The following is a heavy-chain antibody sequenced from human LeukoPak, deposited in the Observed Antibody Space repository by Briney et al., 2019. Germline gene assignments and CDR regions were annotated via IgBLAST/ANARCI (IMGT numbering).Heavy chain of an antibody. CDR3: ARVLTDSGQTYFDY. J-gene: IGHJ4*02. V-gene: IGHV4-61*02. CDR2: IYTSGST. D-gene: IGHD1-26*01. Sequence: SETLSLTCTVSGGSINSGTYYWTWIRQPAGKRLEWIGRIYTSGSTNYNPSLKSRVTMSVDTSKNQFSLKLSSVTAADTAVYYCARVLTDSGQTYFDYWGQGTLVTVSS. CDR1: GGSINSGTYY.